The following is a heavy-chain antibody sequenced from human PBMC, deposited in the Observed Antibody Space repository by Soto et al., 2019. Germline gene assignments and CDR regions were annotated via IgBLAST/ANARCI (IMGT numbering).Heavy chain of an antibody. D-gene: IGHD1-26*01. J-gene: IGHJ4*02. V-gene: IGHV4-30-4*01. CDR1: GGSINSGDYY. CDR3: ARVRWDQPWVFDY. CDR2: IFYSGNS. Sequence: SETLSLTCTVSGGSINSGDYYWSWIRQPPGKGLEWIGYIFYSGNSYYNPSLKSRVIISVDTSKNQFSLKLTSVTAADTAVYYCARVRWDQPWVFDYWGQGTLVTVSS.